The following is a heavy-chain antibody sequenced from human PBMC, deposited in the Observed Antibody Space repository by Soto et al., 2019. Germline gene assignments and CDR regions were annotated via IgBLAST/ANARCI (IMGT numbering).Heavy chain of an antibody. V-gene: IGHV4-59*01. CDR2: IYYSGST. D-gene: IGHD6-19*01. CDR1: GGSINSYY. CDR3: ARVPWQWLGGYAFDI. Sequence: QVQLQESGPGLVKPSETLSLTCTVSGGSINSYYWSWIRQPPGKGLEWIGYIYYSGSTNYNPSLKSRATISVDTSKNQFTLKQSSVTAADTAVYYCARVPWQWLGGYAFDIWGQGTMVTVSS. J-gene: IGHJ3*02.